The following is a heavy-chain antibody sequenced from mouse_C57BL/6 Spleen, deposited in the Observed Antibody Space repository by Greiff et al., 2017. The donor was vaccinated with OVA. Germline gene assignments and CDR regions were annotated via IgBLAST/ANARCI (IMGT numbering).Heavy chain of an antibody. CDR3: ARYGYGSSYDFDY. J-gene: IGHJ2*01. CDR1: GFTFTDYY. Sequence: EVQLVESGGGLVQPGGSLSLSCAASGFTFTDYYMSWVRQPPGKALEWLGFIRNKANGYKTEYSASVKGRFTISRDNSQSILYLQMNALRAEDSATYYCARYGYGSSYDFDYWGQGTTLTVSS. V-gene: IGHV7-3*01. D-gene: IGHD1-1*01. CDR2: IRNKANGYKT.